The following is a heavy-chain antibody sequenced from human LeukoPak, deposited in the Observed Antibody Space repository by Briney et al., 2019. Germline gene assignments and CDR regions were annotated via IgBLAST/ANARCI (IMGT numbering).Heavy chain of an antibody. CDR2: FDPEDGET. CDR3: ATDYGTYYYYGMDV. Sequence: ASVKVSCKVSGYTLTELSMHWVRQAPGKGLEWMGGFDPEDGETIYAQKFQGRVTMTKDTSTDTAYMELSSLRSEDTAVYYCATDYGTYYYYGMDVWGQGTTVTVSS. D-gene: IGHD4-17*01. CDR1: GYTLTELS. J-gene: IGHJ6*02. V-gene: IGHV1-24*01.